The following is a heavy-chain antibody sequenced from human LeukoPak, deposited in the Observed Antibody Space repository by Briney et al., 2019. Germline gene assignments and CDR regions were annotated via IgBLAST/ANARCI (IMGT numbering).Heavy chain of an antibody. V-gene: IGHV4-39*07. CDR1: GGSISTSSYY. D-gene: IGHD3-9*01. J-gene: IGHJ4*02. Sequence: SETLSLTCTVSGGSISTSSYYWGWVRQPPGKGLEWIGNIFYSGSTYYSPSLKSRVTISLDTSRNQFSLKLSSVTAADTAVYYCARSKPLNYWGQGTLVTVSS. CDR2: IFYSGST. CDR3: ARSKPLNY.